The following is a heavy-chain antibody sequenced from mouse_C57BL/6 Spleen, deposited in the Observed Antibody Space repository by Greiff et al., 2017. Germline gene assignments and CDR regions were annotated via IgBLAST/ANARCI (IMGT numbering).Heavy chain of an antibody. D-gene: IGHD2-1*01. CDR3: ARVNGNYLYAMDY. CDR1: GYAFSSSW. Sequence: VQLQQSGPELVKPGASVKISCKASGYAFSSSWMNWVKQRPGKGLEWIGRIYPGDGDTNYNGKFKGKATLTADKSSSTAYMQLSSLTSEDSAVYFCARVNGNYLYAMDYWGQGTSVTVSS. V-gene: IGHV1-82*01. J-gene: IGHJ4*01. CDR2: IYPGDGDT.